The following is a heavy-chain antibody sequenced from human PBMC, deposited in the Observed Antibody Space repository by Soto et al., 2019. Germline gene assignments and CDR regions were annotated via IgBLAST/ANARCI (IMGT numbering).Heavy chain of an antibody. J-gene: IGHJ4*02. D-gene: IGHD1-7*01. CDR3: ARDLNPYNWNYVFGY. V-gene: IGHV3-30-3*01. Sequence: GGSLRLSCAASGFTFSSYAMHWVRQAPGKGLEWVAVISYDGSNKYYADSVKGRFTISRDNSKNTLYLQMNSLRAEDTAVYYCARDLNPYNWNYVFGYWGQGTLVTVSS. CDR2: ISYDGSNK. CDR1: GFTFSSYA.